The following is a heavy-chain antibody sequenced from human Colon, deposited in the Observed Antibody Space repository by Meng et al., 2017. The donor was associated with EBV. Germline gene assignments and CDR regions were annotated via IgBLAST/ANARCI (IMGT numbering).Heavy chain of an antibody. D-gene: IGHD1-26*01. J-gene: IGHJ4*02. V-gene: IGHV1-18*01. CDR1: GYTFTNYG. CDR3: ARVEVGITSGDY. Sequence: QAQLGQSGGEVKKPGASVKVSCKASGYTFTNYGITWVRQAPGQGLEWMGWINAYNGDTNYAQTLQGRVTMTTDTSTSTAYMELRSLRSDDTAAYYCARVEVGITSGDYWGQGTLVTVSS. CDR2: INAYNGDT.